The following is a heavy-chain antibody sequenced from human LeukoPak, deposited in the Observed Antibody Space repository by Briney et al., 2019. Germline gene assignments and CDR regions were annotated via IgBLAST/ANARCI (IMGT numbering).Heavy chain of an antibody. J-gene: IGHJ3*02. CDR1: GFTFSSYD. CDR3: ARSTYYYDSSGYYYPDAFDI. D-gene: IGHD3-22*01. V-gene: IGHV3-13*01. CDR2: IGTAGDT. Sequence: GGSLRLSCAASGFTFSSYDMHWVRQATGKGLEWVSAIGTAGDTYYPGSVKGRFTISRENAKNSLYLQMNSLRAEDTAVYYCARSTYYYDSSGYYYPDAFDIWGQGTMVTVSS.